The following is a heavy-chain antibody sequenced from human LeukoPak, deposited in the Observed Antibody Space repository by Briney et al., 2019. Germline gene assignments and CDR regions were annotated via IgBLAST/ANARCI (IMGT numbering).Heavy chain of an antibody. CDR3: ARGDGGDGSNTHYYFHY. D-gene: IGHD5-24*01. V-gene: IGHV1-69*10. Sequence: ASVKVSCKASGGTFTSYAISWVRQAPGQGGEGMGGIIPIFGIANYAQKFQGRVTITAEKSTSTAYMELSSLRSEGTAVYHCARGDGGDGSNTHYYFHYWGQGTLVTVSS. CDR1: GGTFTSYA. J-gene: IGHJ4*02. CDR2: IIPIFGIA.